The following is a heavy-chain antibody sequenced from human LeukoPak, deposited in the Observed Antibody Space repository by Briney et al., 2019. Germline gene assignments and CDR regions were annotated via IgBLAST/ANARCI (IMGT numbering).Heavy chain of an antibody. V-gene: IGHV4-34*01. J-gene: IGHJ4*02. CDR1: GFTFSSYS. CDR2: INHSGST. D-gene: IGHD3-22*01. CDR3: ARCTRRLLRSYFDY. Sequence: GSLRLSCAASGFTFSSYSMNWVRQPPGKGLEWIGEINHSGSTNYNPSLKSRVTISVDTSKNQFSLKLSSVTAADTAVYYCARCTRRLLRSYFDYWGQGTLVTVSS.